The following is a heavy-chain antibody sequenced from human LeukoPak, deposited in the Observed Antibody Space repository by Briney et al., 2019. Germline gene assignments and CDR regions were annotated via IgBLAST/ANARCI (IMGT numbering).Heavy chain of an antibody. J-gene: IGHJ4*02. V-gene: IGHV3-23*01. Sequence: GGSLRLSCAASGFTFSSYAMSWVRQAPGKGLEWVSSISGSGNRTYYADSVKGRFTISRDTSKNTLSLQMNSLRAEDTAVYYCASLSLGHYWGQGTLVTVSS. D-gene: IGHD6-6*01. CDR2: ISGSGNRT. CDR3: ASLSLGHY. CDR1: GFTFSSYA.